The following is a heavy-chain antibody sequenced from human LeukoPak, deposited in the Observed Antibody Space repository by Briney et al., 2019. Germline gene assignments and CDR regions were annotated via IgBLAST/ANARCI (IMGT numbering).Heavy chain of an antibody. CDR2: INPNSGGT. V-gene: IGHV1-2*06. Sequence: GASVKVSCKASGYTFTGYYMHWVRQAPGLGLEWMGRINPNSGGTNYAQKFQGRVTMTRDTSISTAYMELSRLRSDDTAVYYCARYSGSYSGFDYWGQGTLVTVSS. CDR1: GYTFTGYY. CDR3: ARYSGSYSGFDY. J-gene: IGHJ4*02. D-gene: IGHD1-26*01.